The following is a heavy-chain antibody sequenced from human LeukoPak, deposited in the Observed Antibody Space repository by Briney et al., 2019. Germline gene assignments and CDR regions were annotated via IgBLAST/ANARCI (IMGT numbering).Heavy chain of an antibody. J-gene: IGHJ4*02. D-gene: IGHD3-16*02. CDR1: GYTFTSYD. Sequence: ASVKVSCKASGYTFTSYDINWVRQATGQGLEWMGWMNPNSGNTGYAQKFQGRVPMTRNTSISTAYMELSSLRSENTAVYYCARGGCYDYSWGSYRYPYFDYWGQGTLVTVSS. CDR2: MNPNSGNT. CDR3: ARGGCYDYSWGSYRYPYFDY. V-gene: IGHV1-8*01.